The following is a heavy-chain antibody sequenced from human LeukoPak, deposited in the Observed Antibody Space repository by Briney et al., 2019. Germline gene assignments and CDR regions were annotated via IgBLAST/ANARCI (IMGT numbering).Heavy chain of an antibody. J-gene: IGHJ4*02. D-gene: IGHD3-22*01. V-gene: IGHV4-39*07. CDR3: ARYDSSGYSDY. CDR1: GGSISTGRYY. Sequence: PSETLSLTCTVSGGSISTGRYYWGWIRQPPGKGLEWIGSIYYSGSTYYNPSLKSRVTISVDTSKNQFSLKLSSVTAADTAVYYCARYDSSGYSDYWGQGTLVTVSS. CDR2: IYYSGST.